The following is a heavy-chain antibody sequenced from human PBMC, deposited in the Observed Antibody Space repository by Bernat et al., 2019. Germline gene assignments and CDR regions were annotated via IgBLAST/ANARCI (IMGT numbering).Heavy chain of an antibody. Sequence: QVQLQESGPRLVQPSETLSLTCSVSGVSIRDYYWMWIRQPPGKGLEWIGYTYSSGSTNYNSSLKSRVTISVDTSKKLFSLNLSSVTAADTAIYYCARIRADRDFWSPSNYYHYMDVWGNGTTVTVSS. J-gene: IGHJ6*03. D-gene: IGHD3-3*01. V-gene: IGHV4-59*01. CDR1: GVSIRDYY. CDR2: TYSSGST. CDR3: ARIRADRDFWSPSNYYHYMDV.